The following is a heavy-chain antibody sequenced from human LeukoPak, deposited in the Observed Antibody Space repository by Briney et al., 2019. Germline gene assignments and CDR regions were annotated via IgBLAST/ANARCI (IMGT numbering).Heavy chain of an antibody. CDR3: ARGGSSWPIPPHWFDY. CDR1: GDSITTGNYY. Sequence: SQTLSLTCTVSGDSITTGNYYWSWVRQPAGKGLEWIGRVYTSGATNSNPSLKNRVSISIDPSKNQFSLDLDSGTAADTAVYYCARGGSSWPIPPHWFDYWRPGVLVPLST. J-gene: IGHJ4*02. D-gene: IGHD6-13*01. V-gene: IGHV4-61*02. CDR2: VYTSGAT.